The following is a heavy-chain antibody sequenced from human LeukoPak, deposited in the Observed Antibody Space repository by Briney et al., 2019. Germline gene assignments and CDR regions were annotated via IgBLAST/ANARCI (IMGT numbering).Heavy chain of an antibody. J-gene: IGHJ6*03. CDR1: GGSISSGGYS. CDR3: GRLYNYYMDV. Sequence: SQTLSLTCAVSGGSISSGGYSWSWIRQPPGKGLEWIGYIYHSGSTYYNPSLKSRVTMSVDTSKNQFSLKLSSVTAADTAVYYCGRLYNYYMDVWGKGTTVTVSS. D-gene: IGHD3-10*01. CDR2: IYHSGST. V-gene: IGHV4-30-2*01.